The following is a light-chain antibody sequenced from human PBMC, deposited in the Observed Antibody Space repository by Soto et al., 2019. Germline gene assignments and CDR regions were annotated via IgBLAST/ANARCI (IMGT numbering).Light chain of an antibody. CDR1: QSFNNW. Sequence: DVQMTQSPSTLSASVGDRVTITCRASQSFNNWLAWYQQKPGKAPKLLIYKASTLESGVPSRFSGSGSGTEFTLTISSLQPDDFATYYCQQYNGYSETFGQGTKVEIK. CDR3: QQYNGYSET. J-gene: IGKJ1*01. V-gene: IGKV1-5*03. CDR2: KAS.